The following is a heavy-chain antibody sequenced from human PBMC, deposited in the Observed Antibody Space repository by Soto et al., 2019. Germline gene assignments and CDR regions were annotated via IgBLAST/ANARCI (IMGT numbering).Heavy chain of an antibody. CDR2: IYYSGST. J-gene: IGHJ4*02. Sequence: SETLSLTCTVSGGSISSYYWSWIRQPPGKGLEWIGYIYYSGSTNYNPSLKSRVTISVDMSKNQFSLKLSSVTAADTAVYYCARRRIYDYGDYGLDYWGQGTLVTVSS. V-gene: IGHV4-59*08. CDR3: ARRRIYDYGDYGLDY. CDR1: GGSISSYY. D-gene: IGHD4-17*01.